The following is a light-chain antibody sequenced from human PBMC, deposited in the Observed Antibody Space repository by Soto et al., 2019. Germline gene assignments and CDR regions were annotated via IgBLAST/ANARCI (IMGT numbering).Light chain of an antibody. CDR2: SNN. V-gene: IGLV1-44*01. J-gene: IGLJ3*02. Sequence: QSVLTQPPSASGTPGQTVTISCSGGTSKIGSNTINWYQHLPGMAPKLLIYSNNQRPSGVPDRFSGSKSGTSASLAISRLQSEDEADFYCRAWDDTLNDWVFGGGTKLTVL. CDR3: RAWDDTLNDWV. CDR1: TSKIGSNT.